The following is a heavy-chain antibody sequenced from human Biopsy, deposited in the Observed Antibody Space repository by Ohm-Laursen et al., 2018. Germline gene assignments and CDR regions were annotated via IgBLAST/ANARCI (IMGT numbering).Heavy chain of an antibody. CDR3: ARGGFGLDGYNSP. V-gene: IGHV4-59*01. CDR2: VYYTGST. D-gene: IGHD5-24*01. J-gene: IGHJ5*02. CDR1: GDSISSYY. Sequence: TLSLTCTVSGDSISSYYWSWIRQPPGKGLQWIGYVYYTGSTDYNPSLQGRVTISVDTSKHQFSLRLTSATAADTAVYYCARGGFGLDGYNSPWGRGTLVIVSS.